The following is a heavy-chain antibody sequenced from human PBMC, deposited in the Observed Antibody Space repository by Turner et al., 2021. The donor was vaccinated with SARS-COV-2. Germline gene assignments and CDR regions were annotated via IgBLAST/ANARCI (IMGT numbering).Heavy chain of an antibody. V-gene: IGHV3-21*02. J-gene: IGHJ4*02. CDR2: INSGSSDI. CDR1: GFPFSSYS. Sequence: VRLLESGGGLVKRGGSLRLPGAASGFPFSSYSMNWVRQAPEKGMEWVAAINSGSSDIYYADSLKGRGTISRDNTKRSLFLQMNSLRVEDTAAYYCTRSRDYDGSGTYYNYDYWGQGTLVTVSS. D-gene: IGHD3-10*01. CDR3: TRSRDYDGSGTYYNYDY.